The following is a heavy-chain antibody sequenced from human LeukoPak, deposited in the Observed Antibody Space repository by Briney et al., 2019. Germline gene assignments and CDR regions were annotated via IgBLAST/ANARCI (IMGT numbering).Heavy chain of an antibody. CDR3: ARYYYDSSGVDGFDY. CDR1: GGSISSSSYY. J-gene: IGHJ4*02. D-gene: IGHD3-22*01. CDR2: INHSGST. V-gene: IGHV4-39*07. Sequence: PSETLSLTCTVSGGSISSSSYYWSWIRQPPGKGLEWIGEINHSGSTNYNPSLKSRVTISVDTSKNQFSLKLSSVTAADTAVYYCARYYYDSSGVDGFDYWGQGTLVTVSS.